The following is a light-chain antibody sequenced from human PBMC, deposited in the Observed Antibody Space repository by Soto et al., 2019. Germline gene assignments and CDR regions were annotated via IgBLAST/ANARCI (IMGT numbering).Light chain of an antibody. Sequence: EIVLTQSPVTLSLSPGERATLSCRASQSVRSSYLAWYQQKPGQPPRLLIYGASSRATGIPDRFSGSGSGTDFTLTISRLEPEDFAIYYCQQYGSSRTFGQGTKV. CDR2: GAS. V-gene: IGKV3-20*01. CDR3: QQYGSSRT. J-gene: IGKJ1*01. CDR1: QSVRSSY.